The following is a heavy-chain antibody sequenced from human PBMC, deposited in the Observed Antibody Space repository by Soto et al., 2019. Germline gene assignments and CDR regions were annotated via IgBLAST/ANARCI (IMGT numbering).Heavy chain of an antibody. D-gene: IGHD1-1*01. V-gene: IGHV3-23*01. J-gene: IGHJ5*02. CDR2: ISDSGGRT. CDR1: GFTFSTSA. Sequence: QLLESGGGLAQPGGSLTLSCAASGFTFSTSAMNWVRQAPGKGLEWVSLISDSGGRTHDADSVKGRFTISRDNSQNTLYLQMNSLRAEDPAVYYWAKSLDINCKTWFDPWGQGTLVTVSS. CDR3: AKSLDINCKTWFDP.